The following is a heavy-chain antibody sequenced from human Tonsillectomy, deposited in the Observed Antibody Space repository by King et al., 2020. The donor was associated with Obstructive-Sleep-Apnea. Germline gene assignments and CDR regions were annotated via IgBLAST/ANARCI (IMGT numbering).Heavy chain of an antibody. J-gene: IGHJ4*02. CDR2: ISGSGGYT. CDR3: AKDDSYDILTGGGFDY. CDR1: GFTFSSYA. Sequence: VQLVESGGGLVQPGGSLRLSCAASGFTFSSYAMSWVRQAPGKGLEWVSGISGSGGYTYYADSVKGRFTISRDNSKNTLYLQMNSLRAEDTAIYYCAKDDSYDILTGGGFDYWGQGTLVTVSS. V-gene: IGHV3-23*04. D-gene: IGHD3-9*01.